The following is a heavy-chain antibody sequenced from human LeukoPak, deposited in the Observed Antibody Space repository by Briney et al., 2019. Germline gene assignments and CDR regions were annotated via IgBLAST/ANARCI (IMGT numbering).Heavy chain of an antibody. J-gene: IGHJ5*02. CDR2: IHCNGRP. CDR3: ARGMTTGPDP. CDR1: GGSLCSYA. Sequence: SQTLSLTCTLSGGSLCSYAGSWVRQPPGKGLEWIGYIHCNGRPNYNPHLTSRLTISVDTSKNQSSLKLSSVTAADTAVYYCARGMTTGPDPWGQGTLVSVS. V-gene: IGHV4-59*08. D-gene: IGHD4-17*01.